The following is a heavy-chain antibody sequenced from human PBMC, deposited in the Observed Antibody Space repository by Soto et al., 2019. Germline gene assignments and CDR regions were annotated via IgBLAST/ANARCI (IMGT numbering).Heavy chain of an antibody. CDR3: AREDGVVGSSSAFDH. J-gene: IGHJ4*02. D-gene: IGHD1-26*01. V-gene: IGHV3-74*01. CDR1: GFTFSDHW. Sequence: GGSLRLSCAASGFTFSDHWMHWVRQAPGEGLVWVSRINTDGSTTSYADSVKGRFTISRDNAKNTLYLQMNRLRAEDTDIYYCAREDGVVGSSSAFDHWGLGTLVTVSS. CDR2: INTDGSTT.